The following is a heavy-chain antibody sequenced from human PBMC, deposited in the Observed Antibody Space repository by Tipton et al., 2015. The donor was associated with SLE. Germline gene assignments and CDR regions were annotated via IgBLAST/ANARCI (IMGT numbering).Heavy chain of an antibody. Sequence: SLRLSCAASGFTFSDYYMSWIRQAPGKGLEWVSYISSSSSYTNYADSVKGRFTISRDNAKNSLYLQMNSLRAEDTAVYYCARWEEDYYDSSGYYSRWGQGTLVTVSS. V-gene: IGHV3-11*06. CDR1: GFTFSDYY. CDR2: ISSSSSYT. J-gene: IGHJ4*02. D-gene: IGHD3-22*01. CDR3: ARWEEDYYDSSGYYSR.